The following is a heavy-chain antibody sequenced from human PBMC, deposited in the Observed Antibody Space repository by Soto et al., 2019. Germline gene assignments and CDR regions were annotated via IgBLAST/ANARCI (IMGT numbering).Heavy chain of an antibody. CDR3: ATGGSKRVRGAIVEVFHLEF. D-gene: IGHD3-10*01. CDR1: GLTVTRNY. CDR2: IHTGGAT. V-gene: IGHV3-53*02. J-gene: IGHJ4*02. Sequence: ELQLVESGGGLIQPGGSLRLSCVASGLTVTRNYMTWVRLAPGKGLECVSVIHTGGATHYTDAVKGRFTVSRDESKNALVLQMNRLKVEDTAVYYCATGGSKRVRGAIVEVFHLEFWGRGTVVTVSS.